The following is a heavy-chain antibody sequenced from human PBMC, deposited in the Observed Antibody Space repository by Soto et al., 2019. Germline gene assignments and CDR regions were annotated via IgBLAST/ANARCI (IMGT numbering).Heavy chain of an antibody. Sequence: GESLKIPCKGSGCNFTSYWIGWVRQMPGKGLEWMGIIYPGDSDTRYSPSFQGQVTISADKSISTAYLQWSSLKASDTAMYYCARLRGYYYGSGSCDYWGQGTLVTVSS. V-gene: IGHV5-51*01. D-gene: IGHD3-10*01. J-gene: IGHJ4*02. CDR1: GCNFTSYW. CDR2: IYPGDSDT. CDR3: ARLRGYYYGSGSCDY.